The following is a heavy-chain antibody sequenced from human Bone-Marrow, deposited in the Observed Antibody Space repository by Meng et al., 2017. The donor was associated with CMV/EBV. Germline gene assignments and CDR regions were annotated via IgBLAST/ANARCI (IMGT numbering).Heavy chain of an antibody. D-gene: IGHD1-26*01. CDR2: IYYSGST. Sequence: SETLSLTCTVSGGSISSSSYYWGWIRQPPGKGLEWIGSIYYSGSTYYNPSLKSRVTISVDTSKNQFSLKLSSVTAADTAVYYCAREWELLVNWFDPWGQGNLVNVHS. J-gene: IGHJ5*02. CDR1: GGSISSSSYY. V-gene: IGHV4-39*07. CDR3: AREWELLVNWFDP.